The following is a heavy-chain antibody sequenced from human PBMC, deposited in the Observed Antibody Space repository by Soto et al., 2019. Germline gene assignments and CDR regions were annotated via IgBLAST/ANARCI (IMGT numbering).Heavy chain of an antibody. Sequence: PGGSLRLSCAASGLTFSNYAMSWVRQAPGMGLEWVSAISPNGGSFIYYADSVKGRFTISRDTAKTSLYLQMNSLRAEDTALYYCARHRYYEGSVPGYGMDVWGQGTTVTVSS. CDR1: GLTFSNYA. V-gene: IGHV3-21*04. D-gene: IGHD3-16*01. J-gene: IGHJ6*02. CDR2: ISPNGGSFI. CDR3: ARHRYYEGSVPGYGMDV.